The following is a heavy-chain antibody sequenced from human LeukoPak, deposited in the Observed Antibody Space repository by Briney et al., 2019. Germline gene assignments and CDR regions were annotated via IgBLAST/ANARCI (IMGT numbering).Heavy chain of an antibody. V-gene: IGHV3-74*01. Sequence: GGSLRLSCVASGFTFSRYKMHGVRQGPGKGLMWVSRLNSDGSGTTYADSVKGRFTISRDNAKNTLYLQMNSLRAEDTAVYYCARAKYYYGSGSYYDAFDIWGQGTMVTVSS. CDR2: LNSDGSGT. CDR3: ARAKYYYGSGSYYDAFDI. D-gene: IGHD3-10*01. CDR1: GFTFSRYK. J-gene: IGHJ3*02.